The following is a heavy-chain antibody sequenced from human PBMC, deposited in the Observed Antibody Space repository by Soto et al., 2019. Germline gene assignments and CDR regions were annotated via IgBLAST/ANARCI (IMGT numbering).Heavy chain of an antibody. D-gene: IGHD6-6*01. Sequence: QVQLLQSGPELMKPGASVKLSCKASGYTFRNYGINWVRQAPGQGLEWMGWISAYNGDTNYAHNFQGRVTTATDTPTSTAYMELRSLKSDDTAVYYCARDGRQFVPNXDNFDIXGQGTTXTVSS. CDR3: ARDGRQFVPNXDNFDI. CDR1: GYTFRNYG. V-gene: IGHV1-18*01. CDR2: ISAYNGDT. J-gene: IGHJ3*02.